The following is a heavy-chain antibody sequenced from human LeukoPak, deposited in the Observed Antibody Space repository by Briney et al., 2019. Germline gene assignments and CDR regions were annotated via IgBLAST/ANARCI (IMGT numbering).Heavy chain of an antibody. J-gene: IGHJ4*02. D-gene: IGHD2-15*01. CDR2: TYYRSKWYN. Sequence: SQTLSLTCAISGDSVSSNSAAWNWIRQSPARGLEWLGRTYYRSKWYNDYAVSVKITIDPDTSKNQFSLQLNSVTPEDTPVYYCASSGPLVIVVVVAGTLMWGGHYFDYWGQGTLVTVSS. CDR3: ASSGPLVIVVVVAGTLMWGGHYFDY. V-gene: IGHV6-1*01. CDR1: GDSVSSNSAA.